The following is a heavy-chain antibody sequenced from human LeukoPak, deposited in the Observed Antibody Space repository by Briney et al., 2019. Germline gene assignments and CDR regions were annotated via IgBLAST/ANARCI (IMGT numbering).Heavy chain of an antibody. D-gene: IGHD1-26*01. CDR1: GFTFSSYS. CDR2: ISSSSSYI. V-gene: IGHV3-21*01. CDR3: ARGKWGLFYYMDV. J-gene: IGHJ6*03. Sequence: PGGSLRLSCAASGFTFSSYSMNWVRQAPGKGLEWVSSISSSSSYIYYADSVSGRFTISRDNAKNSLYLQMNSLRAEDTAVYYCARGKWGLFYYMDVWGKGTKVTVSS.